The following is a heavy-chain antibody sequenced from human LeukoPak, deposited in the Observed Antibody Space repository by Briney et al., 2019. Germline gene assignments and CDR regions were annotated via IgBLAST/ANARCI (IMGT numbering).Heavy chain of an antibody. CDR1: GFTFSSYA. D-gene: IGHD2-21*02. J-gene: IGHJ4*02. CDR3: AKLRAYCGGDCYPTFDS. Sequence: GGSLRLFCAASGFTFSSYAMSWVRQAPGKGLEWVSAISGSGGSTYYADSVEGRFTISRDNSKNTLYLQMNSLRAEDTAVYYCAKLRAYCGGDCYPTFDSWGQGTLVTVYS. V-gene: IGHV3-23*01. CDR2: ISGSGGST.